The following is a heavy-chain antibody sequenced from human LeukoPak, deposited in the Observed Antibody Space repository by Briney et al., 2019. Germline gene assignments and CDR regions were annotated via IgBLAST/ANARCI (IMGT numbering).Heavy chain of an antibody. CDR1: GFTYSSYA. V-gene: IGHV3-23*01. J-gene: IGHJ4*02. CDR2: VSGRGGST. Sequence: GGSLRLSCAASGFTYSSYAMSWVRQAPGKGLEWVSAVSGRGGSTYYADSVKGRFTISRDNSKNTLYLQTNSLRAEGTAVYYCAKDSRYCSSTSCYYYWGQGTLVTVSS. D-gene: IGHD2-2*01. CDR3: AKDSRYCSSTSCYYY.